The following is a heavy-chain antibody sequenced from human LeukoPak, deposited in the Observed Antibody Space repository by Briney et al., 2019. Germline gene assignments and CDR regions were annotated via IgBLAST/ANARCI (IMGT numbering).Heavy chain of an antibody. CDR1: GYTFTSYG. D-gene: IGHD6-13*01. J-gene: IGHJ4*02. CDR2: ISAYNGNT. CDR3: ARVRSTLGSSSFLDY. V-gene: IGHV1-18*01. Sequence: ASVKVSCKASGYTFTSYGISWVRQAPGQGLEWMGWISAYNGNTNYAQKLQGRVTMTIDTSTSTAYMELRSLRSDDTAVYYCARVRSTLGSSSFLDYWGQGTLVTVSS.